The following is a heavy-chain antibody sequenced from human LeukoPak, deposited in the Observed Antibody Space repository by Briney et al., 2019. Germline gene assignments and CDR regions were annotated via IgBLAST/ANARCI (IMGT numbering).Heavy chain of an antibody. J-gene: IGHJ4*02. V-gene: IGHV3-11*04. CDR1: GFTFTNAW. D-gene: IGHD4-23*01. Sequence: GGSLRLSCAASGFTFTNAWMSWVRQAPGKGPEWVSYISSSGGTIYYADSVKGRFTISRDNARNSLYLQMNSLRAEDTAVYYCARPYGGQGYWGQGTLVTVSS. CDR3: ARPYGGQGY. CDR2: ISSSGGTI.